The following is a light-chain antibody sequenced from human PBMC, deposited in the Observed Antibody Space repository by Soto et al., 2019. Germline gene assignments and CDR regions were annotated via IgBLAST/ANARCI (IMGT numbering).Light chain of an antibody. J-gene: IGLJ2*01. CDR3: QSYNSSLSGSI. V-gene: IGLV1-40*01. CDR1: SSNIGAGYD. Sequence: QSVLTQPPSVSGAPGQRVTISCTGSSSNIGAGYDVHWYQQLPGTAPKLLIYGNSNRPSGVPHRFSGSKSRTTASLAITGLQAEDEADYYYQSYNSSLSGSIFGGGTKLTAL. CDR2: GNS.